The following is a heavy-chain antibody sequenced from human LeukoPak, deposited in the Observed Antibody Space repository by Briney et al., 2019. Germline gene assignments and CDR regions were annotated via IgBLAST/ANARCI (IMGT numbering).Heavy chain of an antibody. V-gene: IGHV1-18*01. CDR2: ISAYNGNT. CDR1: GYTFTSYA. Sequence: ASVKVSCKASGYTFTSYAIHWVRQAPGQGLEWMGWISAYNGNTNYAQKLQGRVTMTTDASTSTAYMELRSLRSDDTAVYYCARALQVRPADYWGQGTLVTVSS. J-gene: IGHJ4*02. CDR3: ARALQVRPADY.